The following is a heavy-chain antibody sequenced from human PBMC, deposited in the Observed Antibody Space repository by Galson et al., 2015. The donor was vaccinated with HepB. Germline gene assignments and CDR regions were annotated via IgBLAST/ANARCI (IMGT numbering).Heavy chain of an antibody. CDR3: ARDRSYCSGGSCYSDFDY. Sequence: SVKVSCKASGGTFSSYAISWVRQAPGQGLEWMGGIIPIFGTANYAQKFQGRVTITADKSTSTAYMELSSLRSEDTAVYYCARDRSYCSGGSCYSDFDYWGQGTLVTVSS. J-gene: IGHJ4*02. D-gene: IGHD2-15*01. CDR2: IIPIFGTA. CDR1: GGTFSSYA. V-gene: IGHV1-69*06.